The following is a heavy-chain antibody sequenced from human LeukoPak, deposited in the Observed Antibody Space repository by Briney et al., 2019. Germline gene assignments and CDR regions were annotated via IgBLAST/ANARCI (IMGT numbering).Heavy chain of an antibody. J-gene: IGHJ5*02. V-gene: IGHV1-46*01. CDR1: GYTFTSYY. CDR2: MNASGGST. CDR3: ARDNSVRDEAWWFTP. Sequence: ASVKVSCKASGYTFTSYYMRWVRQAPGQGLEWMGIMNASGGSTSYAQKFQGRVTMTREMSTRTDYLELRSLRSEDTAVYYCARDNSVRDEAWWFTPWGQGTLVTVSS. D-gene: IGHD2-15*01.